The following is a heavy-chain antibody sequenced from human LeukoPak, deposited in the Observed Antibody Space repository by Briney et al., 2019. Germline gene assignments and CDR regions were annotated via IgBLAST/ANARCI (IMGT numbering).Heavy chain of an antibody. V-gene: IGHV1-8*01. Sequence: ASVKVYCKASGYTFTSYDINWVRQATGQGLEWMGWMNPNSGNTGYAQKFQGRVTMTRNTSISTAYMELSSLRSEDTAVYYCARVISPYYDFWSGYYGMDVWGQGTTVTVSS. CDR2: MNPNSGNT. D-gene: IGHD3-3*01. CDR1: GYTFTSYD. J-gene: IGHJ6*02. CDR3: ARVISPYYDFWSGYYGMDV.